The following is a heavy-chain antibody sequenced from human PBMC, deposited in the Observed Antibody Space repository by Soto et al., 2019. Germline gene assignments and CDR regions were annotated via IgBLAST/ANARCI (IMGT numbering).Heavy chain of an antibody. Sequence: SETLSLTCAVYGGSFSGYYWSWIRQPPGKGLEWIGEINHSGSTNYNPSLKSRVTISVDTSKNQFSLKLSSVTAADTAVYYCARGVRRGYSGYASGLGYWGQGTLVTVSS. CDR3: ARGVRRGYSGYASGLGY. J-gene: IGHJ4*02. CDR1: GGSFSGYY. D-gene: IGHD5-12*01. CDR2: INHSGST. V-gene: IGHV4-34*01.